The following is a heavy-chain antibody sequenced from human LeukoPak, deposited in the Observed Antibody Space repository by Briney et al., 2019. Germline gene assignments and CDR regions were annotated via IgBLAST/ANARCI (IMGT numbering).Heavy chain of an antibody. V-gene: IGHV4-4*07. CDR2: IHTSGST. CDR3: ARVNYYDRSGYEDWWFDP. J-gene: IGHJ5*02. CDR1: GGSISNYH. D-gene: IGHD3-22*01. Sequence: KTSETLSLTCTVSGGSISNYHWSWIRQPAGKGLEWIGQIHTSGSTNYNPPLKSRVTISVDTSKNQFSLKLRSVTAADTAVYYCARVNYYDRSGYEDWWFDPWGQGTLVTVSS.